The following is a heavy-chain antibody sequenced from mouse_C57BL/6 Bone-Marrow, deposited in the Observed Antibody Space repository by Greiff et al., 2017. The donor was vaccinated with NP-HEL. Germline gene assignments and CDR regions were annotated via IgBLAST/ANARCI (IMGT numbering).Heavy chain of an antibody. CDR1: GFTFSSYA. J-gene: IGHJ2*01. Sequence: EVMLVESGGGLVKPGGSLKLSCAASGFTFSSYAMSWVRQTPEKRLEWVATISDGGSYTYYPDTVQGRFTISRDNAKNNLYLQLSHLKSEDTAMYYCARDITTVVAGDYWGQGTTLTGSS. V-gene: IGHV5-4*01. D-gene: IGHD1-1*01. CDR2: ISDGGSYT. CDR3: ARDITTVVAGDY.